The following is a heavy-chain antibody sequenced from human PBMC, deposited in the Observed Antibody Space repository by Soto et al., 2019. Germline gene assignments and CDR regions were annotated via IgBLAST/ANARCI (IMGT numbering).Heavy chain of an antibody. J-gene: IGHJ4*02. D-gene: IGHD3-9*01. CDR1: GYTFATHW. V-gene: IGHV5-51*01. CDR2: IYPGDSDT. Sequence: VDSLKISCKGSGYTFATHWIAWVRQMPGKGLEWMGIIYPGDSDTRYSPSFQGQVTISADKSFSTAYLQWSSLKASDTAIYFCARLELTGFDNWGQGTPVTVSS. CDR3: ARLELTGFDN.